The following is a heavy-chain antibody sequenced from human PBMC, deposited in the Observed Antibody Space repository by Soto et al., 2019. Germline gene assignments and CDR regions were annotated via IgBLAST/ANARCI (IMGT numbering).Heavy chain of an antibody. Sequence: SETLSLTCAVYGGSFSGYYWSWIRQPPGKGLEWIGEIDHSGSTKYNPSLKSRVTISVDTSKNQFSLNVSSVTAADTAVYYCARDLGLRSAGDLYYYYMDVWGKGTTVTVSS. D-gene: IGHD5-12*01. CDR1: GGSFSGYY. V-gene: IGHV4-34*01. J-gene: IGHJ6*03. CDR2: IDHSGST. CDR3: ARDLGLRSAGDLYYYYMDV.